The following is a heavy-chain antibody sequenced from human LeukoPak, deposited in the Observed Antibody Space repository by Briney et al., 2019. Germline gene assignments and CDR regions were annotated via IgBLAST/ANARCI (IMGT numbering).Heavy chain of an antibody. CDR3: ATDSYVSGSYYRLFY. J-gene: IGHJ4*02. CDR2: INSDGGTT. D-gene: IGHD3-10*01. CDR1: GFTFDTYW. V-gene: IGHV3-74*01. Sequence: GGSLRLSCGASGFTFDTYWMHWVRQAPGKGLVWVSGINSDGGTTTYADSVKGRFTISRDNAKNTLYLQMNNLRAEDTAIYYCATDSYVSGSYYRLFYWGQGTLVTVSS.